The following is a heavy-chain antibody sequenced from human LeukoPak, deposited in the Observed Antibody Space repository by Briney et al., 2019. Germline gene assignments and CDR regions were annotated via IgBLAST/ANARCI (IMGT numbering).Heavy chain of an antibody. Sequence: GGSLRLSCAASGFTFSDYYMSWIRQAPGKGLEWVSYISSSGSTIYYADSVKGRFTISRDNAKNSLYLQMNSLRAEDTAVYFCARDEMYGSGSYAYFDYWGQGTLVTVSS. CDR1: GFTFSDYY. CDR2: ISSSGSTI. D-gene: IGHD3-10*01. V-gene: IGHV3-11*04. J-gene: IGHJ4*02. CDR3: ARDEMYGSGSYAYFDY.